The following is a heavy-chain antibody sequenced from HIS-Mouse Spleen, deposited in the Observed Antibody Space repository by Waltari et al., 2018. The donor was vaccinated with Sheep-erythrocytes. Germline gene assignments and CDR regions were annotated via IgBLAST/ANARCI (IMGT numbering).Heavy chain of an antibody. J-gene: IGHJ4*02. Sequence: EVQLAESGGGLVKPGGSLRLSCAASGLTFSSYSMNWVRQAPGKGLWWCSSISGISIYLYYTDAVKGRFTISRDNAKNSLYLQMNSLRAEDTAVYYCARVASGATFDYWGQGTLVTVSS. CDR3: ARVASGATFDY. V-gene: IGHV3-21*01. CDR1: GLTFSSYS. CDR2: ISGISIYL. D-gene: IGHD1-26*01.